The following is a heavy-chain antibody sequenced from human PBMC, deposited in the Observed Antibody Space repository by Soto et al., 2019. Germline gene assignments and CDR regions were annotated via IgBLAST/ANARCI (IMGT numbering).Heavy chain of an antibody. D-gene: IGHD6-13*01. Sequence: ASVKVSCKASGYTFTSYYMHWVRQAPGQGLEGMGIINPSGGSTSYAQKFQGRVTMTRDTSTSTAYMELSSLRSEDTAVYYCAIFDYASSSWPRAFDIWGQGTMVT. CDR2: INPSGGST. J-gene: IGHJ3*02. CDR1: GYTFTSYY. V-gene: IGHV1-46*03. CDR3: AIFDYASSSWPRAFDI.